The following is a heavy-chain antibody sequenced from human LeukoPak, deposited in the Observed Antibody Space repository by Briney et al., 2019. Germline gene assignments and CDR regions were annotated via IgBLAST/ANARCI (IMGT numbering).Heavy chain of an antibody. CDR2: IYYSGST. D-gene: IGHD4-17*01. CDR3: AREAAPDYGDYGTFDY. V-gene: IGHV4-31*03. J-gene: IGHJ4*02. CDR1: GGSISSGGYY. Sequence: SETLSLTCTVSGGSISSGGYYWSWIRQHPGKGLEWIGYIYYSGSTYYNPSLKSRVTISVDTSKNQFSLKLSSVTAADTAVYYWAREAAPDYGDYGTFDYGGQGPLVTVS.